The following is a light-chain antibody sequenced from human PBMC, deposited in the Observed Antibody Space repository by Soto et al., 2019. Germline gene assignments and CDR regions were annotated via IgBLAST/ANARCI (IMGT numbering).Light chain of an antibody. CDR1: SSNIGSNT. Sequence: QSVLTQPPSASGTPGQRGTISCSGSSSNIGSNTVNWYQPLPGTAPKLLIYSNNQRPSGVPDRFSGSKSGTSASLAISGLQSEDEADYYCAAWYDSLNGYVFGTGTKLTVL. CDR3: AAWYDSLNGYV. J-gene: IGLJ1*01. CDR2: SNN. V-gene: IGLV1-44*01.